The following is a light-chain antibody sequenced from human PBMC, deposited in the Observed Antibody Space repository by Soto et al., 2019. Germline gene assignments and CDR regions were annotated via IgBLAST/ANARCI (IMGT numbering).Light chain of an antibody. CDR2: AAS. CDR1: QSISRY. Sequence: ILMTQSPSSLSSSVGNSAIITEWASQSISRYLDWYQQRPGQAPKLLIYAASTRQRGVPARFSGSGFGTDFTLTISSLQPEDFATYYCQQNHSTPLTFGGGTKVDIK. CDR3: QQNHSTPLT. J-gene: IGKJ4*01. V-gene: IGKV1-39*01.